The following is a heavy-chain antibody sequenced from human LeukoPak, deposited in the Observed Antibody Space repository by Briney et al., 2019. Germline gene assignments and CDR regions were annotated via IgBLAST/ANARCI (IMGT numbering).Heavy chain of an antibody. D-gene: IGHD3-22*01. CDR3: ATRKVIYDSSGYYYGNVFDY. CDR2: FDPEDGET. CDR1: GYTLTELS. V-gene: IGHV1-24*01. Sequence: ASVKVSFKVSGYTLTELSMHWVRQAPGKGLEWMGGFDPEDGETIYAQKFQGRVTMTEDTSTDTAYMELSSLRSEDTAVYYCATRKVIYDSSGYYYGNVFDYWGQGTLVTVSS. J-gene: IGHJ4*02.